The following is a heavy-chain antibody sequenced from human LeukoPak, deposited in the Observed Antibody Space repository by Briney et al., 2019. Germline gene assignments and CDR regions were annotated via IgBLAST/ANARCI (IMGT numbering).Heavy chain of an antibody. CDR3: AKGGLLWSPFDP. J-gene: IGHJ5*02. Sequence: GGSLRLSCAASGFTFSSYAMNWVRQAPGKGLEWVSTISGTTYYADSVKGRFTISRDNSKNTLYLQMNSLRAEDTAVYYCAKGGLLWSPFDPWGQGTLVTVSS. CDR1: GFTFSSYA. D-gene: IGHD3-10*01. CDR2: ISGTT. V-gene: IGHV3-23*01.